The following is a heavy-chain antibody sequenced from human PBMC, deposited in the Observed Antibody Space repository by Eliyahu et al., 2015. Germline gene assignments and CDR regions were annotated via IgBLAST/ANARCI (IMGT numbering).Heavy chain of an antibody. V-gene: IGHV3-9*01. CDR1: GFTFDDYA. Sequence: EVQLVESGGGLVQPGRSLRLSCAASGFTFDDYAMHWVRQAPGKGLEWVSGISWNSGSIGYADSVKGRFTISRDNAKNSLYLQMNSLRAEDTALYYCAKDMGSGSYEWYFDLWGRGTLVTVSS. J-gene: IGHJ2*01. CDR2: ISWNSGSI. CDR3: AKDMGSGSYEWYFDL. D-gene: IGHD1-26*01.